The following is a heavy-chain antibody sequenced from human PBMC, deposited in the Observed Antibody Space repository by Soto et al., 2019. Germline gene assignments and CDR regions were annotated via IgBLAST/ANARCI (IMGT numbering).Heavy chain of an antibody. J-gene: IGHJ4*02. CDR3: ARGGWRSSSWYPLDY. D-gene: IGHD6-13*01. V-gene: IGHV1-69*12. CDR2: LIPIFGTA. CDR1: GGTFSSYA. Sequence: QVQLVQSGAEVKKPGSSVKVSCKASGGTFSSYAISWVRQAPGQGLEWRGGLIPIFGTANYAQKFQGRVTITADEATSTAYRELSSLRAEDTAVYYCARGGWRSSSWYPLDYWGQGTLVTVSS.